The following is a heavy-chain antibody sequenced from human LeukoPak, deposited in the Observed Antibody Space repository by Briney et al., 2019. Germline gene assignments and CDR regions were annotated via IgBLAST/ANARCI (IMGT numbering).Heavy chain of an antibody. J-gene: IGHJ4*02. CDR2: IKSKSDGGTT. V-gene: IGHV3-15*01. Sequence: GGSLRLSCAASGFTFSNAWMSWVRQAPEKGLEWVGRIKSKSDGGTTDYAAPVKGRFTISRDDSKNTLYLQMNSLKTEDTAVYYCTRVWDFDSDPGDYWGQGTLVTVSS. CDR1: GFTFSNAW. D-gene: IGHD3-9*01. CDR3: TRVWDFDSDPGDY.